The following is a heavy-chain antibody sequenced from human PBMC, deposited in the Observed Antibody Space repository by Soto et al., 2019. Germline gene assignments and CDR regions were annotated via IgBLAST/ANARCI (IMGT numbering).Heavy chain of an antibody. J-gene: IGHJ4*02. CDR1: GYTLTELS. CDR2: FDPEDGET. CDR3: ATDLGTITGTHY. Sequence: ASVKVSCKVSGYTLTELSMHWVRQAPGKGLEWMGGFDPEDGETIYAQKFQGRVTMTEDTSTDTAYMELSSLRSEDTAVYYCATDLGTITGTHYWGQGTLVTVSS. V-gene: IGHV1-24*01. D-gene: IGHD1-7*01.